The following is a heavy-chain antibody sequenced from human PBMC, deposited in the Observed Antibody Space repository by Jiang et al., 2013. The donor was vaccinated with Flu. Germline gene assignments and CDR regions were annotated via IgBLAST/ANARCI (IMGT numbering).Heavy chain of an antibody. CDR1: GGSISSYY. V-gene: IGHV4-59*01. CDR2: IYYSGST. D-gene: IGHD6-6*01. CDR3: ARSGNSSSPDNWFDP. J-gene: IGHJ5*02. Sequence: TLSLTCTVSGGSISSYYWSWIRQPPGKGLEWIGYIYYSGSTNYNPSLKSRVTISVDTSKNQFSLKLSSVTAADTAVYYCARSGNSSSPDNWFDPWGQGTLVTVSS.